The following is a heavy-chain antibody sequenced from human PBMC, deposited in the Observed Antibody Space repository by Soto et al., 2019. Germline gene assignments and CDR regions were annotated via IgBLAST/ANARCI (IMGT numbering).Heavy chain of an antibody. CDR3: ARVGFSRHCSSTSCHRDFDY. D-gene: IGHD2-2*01. CDR1: GGSVSSGSYY. J-gene: IGHJ4*02. CDR2: IYYSGST. V-gene: IGHV4-61*01. Sequence: PSETLSLTCTVSGGSVSSGSYYWSWIRQPPGKGLEWIGYIYYSGSTNYNPSLKSRVTISVDTSKNQFSLKLSSVTAADTAVYYCARVGFSRHCSSTSCHRDFDYWGQGTLVTVSS.